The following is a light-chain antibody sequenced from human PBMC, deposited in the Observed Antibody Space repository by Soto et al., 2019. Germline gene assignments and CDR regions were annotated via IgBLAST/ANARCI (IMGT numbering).Light chain of an antibody. Sequence: IVMTQSPATLSVSPGERATLSCRASQSVGRSLAWYQQKPGQAPRLLMYGTSARATGIPATFSGSGSGTEFTLTISSLQSGDFAVYYCHQYSNWPLWTFGQGTKVDI. CDR3: HQYSNWPLWT. CDR2: GTS. J-gene: IGKJ1*01. CDR1: QSVGRS. V-gene: IGKV3-15*01.